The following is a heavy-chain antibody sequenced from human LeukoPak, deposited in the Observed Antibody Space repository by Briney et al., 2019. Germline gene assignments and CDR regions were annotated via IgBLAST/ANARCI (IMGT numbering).Heavy chain of an antibody. CDR1: GFTFDDHG. Sequence: PGGSLRLSCAASGFTFDDHGMHWVRQAPGKGLEWVSYISSSSSTIYYADSVKGRFTISRDNAKNSLYLQMNSLRAEDTAVYYCARVLGGYDLDAFDIWGQGTMVTVSS. CDR2: ISSSSSTI. CDR3: ARVLGGYDLDAFDI. D-gene: IGHD5-12*01. J-gene: IGHJ3*02. V-gene: IGHV3-48*04.